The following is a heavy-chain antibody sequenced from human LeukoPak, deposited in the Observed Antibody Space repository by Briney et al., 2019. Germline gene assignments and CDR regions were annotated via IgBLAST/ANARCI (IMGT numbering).Heavy chain of an antibody. D-gene: IGHD6-13*01. CDR3: ARVPSGIAAATDY. V-gene: IGHV1-46*01. J-gene: IGHJ4*02. Sequence: ASVKVSCKASGYTFTGYYMHWVRQAPGQGLEWMGIINPSGGSTSYAQKFQGRVTMTRDTSKNQFSLKLSSVTAADTAVYYCARVPSGIAAATDYWGQGTLVTVSS. CDR1: GYTFTGYY. CDR2: INPSGGST.